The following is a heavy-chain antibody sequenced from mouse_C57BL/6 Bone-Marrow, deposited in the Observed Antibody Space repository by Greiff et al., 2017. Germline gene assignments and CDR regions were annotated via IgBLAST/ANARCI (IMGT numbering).Heavy chain of an antibody. V-gene: IGHV1-81*01. CDR1: GYTFTSYG. J-gene: IGHJ3*01. D-gene: IGHD3-3*01. Sequence: VKVVESGAELARPGASVKLSCKASGYTFTSYGISWVKQRTGQGLEWIGEIYPRSGNTYYNEKFKGKATLTADKSSSTAYMELRSLTSEDSAVYFCARSGLLFAYWGQGTLVTVSA. CDR2: IYPRSGNT. CDR3: ARSGLLFAY.